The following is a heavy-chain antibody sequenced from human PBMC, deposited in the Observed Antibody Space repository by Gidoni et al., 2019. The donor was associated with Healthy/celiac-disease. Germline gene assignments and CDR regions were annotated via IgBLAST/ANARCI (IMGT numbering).Heavy chain of an antibody. J-gene: IGHJ6*02. V-gene: IGHV3-23*01. CDR2: ISGSGGST. CDR3: AKDLLGLWFGKAYYYYYGMDV. D-gene: IGHD3-10*01. CDR1: GFTFRSYA. Sequence: EVQLLESGGGLVQPGGSLSRSCAASGFTFRSYAMSWVRQAPGKGLEWVSAISGSGGSTYYADSVKGRFTISRDNSKNTLYLQMNSLRAEDTAVYYCAKDLLGLWFGKAYYYYYGMDVWGQGTTVTVSS.